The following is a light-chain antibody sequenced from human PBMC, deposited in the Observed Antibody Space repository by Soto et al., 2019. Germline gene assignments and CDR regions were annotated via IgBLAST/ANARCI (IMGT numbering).Light chain of an antibody. CDR2: DVR. V-gene: IGLV2-14*01. CDR3: SSYTSSSTLYV. Sequence: QSALTQPASVSGSPGQSITISCTGTSSDVGGYNYVSWYQKHPGKAPKLMIYDVRDRPSGVSNRFSGSKSGNTASLTISGLQAEDEADSYCSSYTSSSTLYVFGTGTKLTVL. J-gene: IGLJ1*01. CDR1: SSDVGGYNY.